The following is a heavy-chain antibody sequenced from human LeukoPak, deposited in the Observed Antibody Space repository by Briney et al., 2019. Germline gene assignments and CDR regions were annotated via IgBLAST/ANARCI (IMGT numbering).Heavy chain of an antibody. CDR1: GFTFSSYW. V-gene: IGHV3-7*03. CDR2: INHNGNVN. J-gene: IGHJ2*01. D-gene: IGHD2-2*01. Sequence: PGGSLRLSCAASGFTFSSYWMNWARQAPGKGLEWVASINHNGNVNYYVDSVKGRFTISRDNAKNSLYLQMSNLRAEDTAVYSCASGGGLYCSSTSCHYWYFDLWGRGTLVTVSS. CDR3: ASGGGLYCSSTSCHYWYFDL.